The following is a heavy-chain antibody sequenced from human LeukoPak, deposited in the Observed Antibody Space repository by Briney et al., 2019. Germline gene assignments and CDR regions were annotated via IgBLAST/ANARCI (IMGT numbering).Heavy chain of an antibody. CDR2: INHSGST. CDR1: GGSFSGYY. J-gene: IGHJ4*02. Sequence: SETLSLTCAVYGGSFSGYYWSWIRQPPGKELEWIGEINHSGSTNYNPSLKSRVTISVDTSKNQFSLKLSSVTAADTAVYYCAESSGSSVFDYWGQGTLVTVSS. V-gene: IGHV4-34*01. CDR3: AESSGSSVFDY. D-gene: IGHD3-10*01.